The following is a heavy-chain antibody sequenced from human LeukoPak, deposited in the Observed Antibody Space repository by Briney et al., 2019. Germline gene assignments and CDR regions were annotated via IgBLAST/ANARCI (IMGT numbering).Heavy chain of an antibody. CDR3: ARARGYSSGSTTSDY. V-gene: IGHV3-48*02. CDR2: ISIGSTTI. CDR1: GFTFSQYG. J-gene: IGHJ4*02. D-gene: IGHD3-10*01. Sequence: GGSLRLSCAVSGFTFSQYGMNWVRQAPGKGLEWLSFISIGSTTIYYADSVKGRSTISRDNAKNSLFLQMNSLRDEDTAVYYCARARGYSSGSTTSDYWGQGTLVTVSS.